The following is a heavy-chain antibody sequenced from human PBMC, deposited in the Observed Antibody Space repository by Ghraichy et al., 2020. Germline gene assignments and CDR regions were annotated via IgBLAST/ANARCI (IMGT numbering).Heavy chain of an antibody. V-gene: IGHV4-59*01. CDR3: ARDRAYYDSSGYSRSFDY. CDR2: IYYSGST. CDR1: GGSISSYY. D-gene: IGHD3-22*01. Sequence: SETLSLTCTVSGGSISSYYWSWIRQPPGKGLEWIGYIYYSGSTNYNPSLKSRVTISVDTSKNQFSLKLSSVTAADTAVYYCARDRAYYDSSGYSRSFDYWGQGTLVTVSS. J-gene: IGHJ4*02.